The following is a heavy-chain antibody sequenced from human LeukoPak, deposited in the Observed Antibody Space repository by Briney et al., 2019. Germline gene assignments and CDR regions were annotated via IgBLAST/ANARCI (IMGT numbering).Heavy chain of an antibody. V-gene: IGHV4-59*01. CDR1: GGSISSYY. CDR2: IYYSGST. J-gene: IGHJ4*02. D-gene: IGHD5-18*01. CDR3: ARSRGYSYGPNFDFDY. Sequence: SETLSLTCTVSGGSISSYYWSWIRQPPGKGLEWIGYIYYSGSTNYNPSLKSRVTISVDTSKNQFSLKLSSVTAADTAVYYCARSRGYSYGPNFDFDYWGQGTLVTASS.